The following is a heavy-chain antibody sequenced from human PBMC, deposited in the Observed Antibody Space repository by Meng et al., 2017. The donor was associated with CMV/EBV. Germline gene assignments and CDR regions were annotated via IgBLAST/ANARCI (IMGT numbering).Heavy chain of an antibody. D-gene: IGHD1-26*01. V-gene: IGHV4-39*07. CDR1: GGSISSSSYY. CDR3: ASIVGAQGY. CDR2: IYYSGST. Sequence: LPRQGSVPGLVKPSETPSLPCTVSGGSISSSSYYWGWIRQPPGKGLEWIGSIYYSGSTYYNPSLKSRVTISVDTSKNQFSLKLSSVTAADTAVYYCASIVGAQGYWGQGTLVTVSS. J-gene: IGHJ4*02.